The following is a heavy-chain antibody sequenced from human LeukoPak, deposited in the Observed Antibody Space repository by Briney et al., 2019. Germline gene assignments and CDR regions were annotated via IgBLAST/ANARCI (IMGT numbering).Heavy chain of an antibody. Sequence: ASVEVSCKVSGYTLTELSMHWVRQAPGKGLEWMGGFDPEDGETIYAQKFQGRVTMTEDTPTDTAYMELSSLRSEDTAVYYCATSDYYYYYGLDVWGQGTRSPSP. CDR2: FDPEDGET. CDR1: GYTLTELS. D-gene: IGHD4/OR15-4a*01. CDR3: ATSDYYYYYGLDV. J-gene: IGHJ6*02. V-gene: IGHV1-24*01.